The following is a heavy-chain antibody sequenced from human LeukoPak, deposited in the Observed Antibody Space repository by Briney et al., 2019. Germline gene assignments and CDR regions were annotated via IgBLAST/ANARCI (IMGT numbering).Heavy chain of an antibody. J-gene: IGHJ4*02. CDR3: ARDPDY. Sequence: ASLKFSCKASGYTVTSCGSSCVRQAPGQGLEWMGWISAYNGNTNYAQKLQGRVTMTTDTSTSTACMELRSLRSDDTAVYYCARDPDYWGQGTLVTVSS. CDR1: GYTVTSCG. V-gene: IGHV1-18*04. CDR2: ISAYNGNT.